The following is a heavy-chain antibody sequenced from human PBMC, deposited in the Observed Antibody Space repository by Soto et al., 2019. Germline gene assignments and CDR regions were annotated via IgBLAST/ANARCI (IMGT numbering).Heavy chain of an antibody. CDR1: GFTFSSYG. V-gene: IGHV3-30*03. CDR2: ISYDGSNK. CDR3: ATTTTFYDFWSGQTSPPWFDP. Sequence: GGSLRLSCAASGFTFSSYGMHWVRQAPGKGLEWVAVISYDGSNKYYADYVKGRFTISRDNSKNTLYLQMNSLRAEDTAVYYSATTTTFYDFWSGQTSPPWFDPWGQGTLVTVSS. J-gene: IGHJ5*02. D-gene: IGHD3-3*01.